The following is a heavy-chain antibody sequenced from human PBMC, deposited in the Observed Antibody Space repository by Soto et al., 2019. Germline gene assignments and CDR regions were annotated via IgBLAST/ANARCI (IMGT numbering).Heavy chain of an antibody. J-gene: IGHJ4*02. V-gene: IGHV1-18*01. CDR3: ARDWYSNYDF. CDR1: GYTFTNYG. Sequence: GASVKVSCKAAGYTFTNYGISWVRQAPGQGLEWMGWISAYNGNTNYAQKFQGRVTMTTDTSTSTAYMELRSLRSDDTAIYYCARDWYSNYDFWGQGTLVTVSS. CDR2: ISAYNGNT. D-gene: IGHD4-4*01.